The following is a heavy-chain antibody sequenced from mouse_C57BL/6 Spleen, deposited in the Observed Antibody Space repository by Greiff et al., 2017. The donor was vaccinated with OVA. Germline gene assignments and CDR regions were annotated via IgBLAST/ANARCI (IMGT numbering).Heavy chain of an antibody. V-gene: IGHV5-4*03. Sequence: DVMLVESGGGLVKPGGSLKLSCAASGFTFSSYAMSWVRQTPEKRLEWVATISDGGSYTYYPDNVKGRFTISRDNAKNNLYLQMSHLKSEDTAMYYCARRFTTVVATYFDYWGQGTTLTVSS. CDR3: ARRFTTVVATYFDY. CDR2: ISDGGSYT. CDR1: GFTFSSYA. D-gene: IGHD1-1*01. J-gene: IGHJ2*01.